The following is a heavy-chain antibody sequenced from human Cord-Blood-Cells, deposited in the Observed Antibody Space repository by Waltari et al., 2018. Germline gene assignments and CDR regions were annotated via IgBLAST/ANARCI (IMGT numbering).Heavy chain of an antibody. CDR1: GASISSSCYD. CDR2: IYYSGST. CDR3: AAGIAVAVWYFDL. J-gene: IGHJ2*01. D-gene: IGHD6-19*01. V-gene: IGHV4-39*01. Sequence: LQLQESCPRLVKPSDTLSTPCTDLGASISSSCYDLGWIRQPPGKGLEWIGSIYYSGSTYYNPSLKSRVTISVDTSKNQFSLKLSAVTAADTAVYYCAAGIAVAVWYFDLWGRGTLVTVSS.